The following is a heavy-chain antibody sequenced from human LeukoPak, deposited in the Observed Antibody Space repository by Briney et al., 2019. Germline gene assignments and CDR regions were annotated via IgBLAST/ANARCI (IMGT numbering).Heavy chain of an antibody. CDR2: IIPIFGTA. CDR1: GGTFSSYA. CDR3: ARGVKATVTISTCFDY. Sequence: SVKVSCKASGGTFSSYAISWVRQAPGQGLEWMGGIIPIFGTANYAQKFQGRVTITADESTSTAYMELSSLRSEDTAVYYCARGVKATVTISTCFDYWGQGTLVTVSS. V-gene: IGHV1-69*01. D-gene: IGHD4-17*01. J-gene: IGHJ4*02.